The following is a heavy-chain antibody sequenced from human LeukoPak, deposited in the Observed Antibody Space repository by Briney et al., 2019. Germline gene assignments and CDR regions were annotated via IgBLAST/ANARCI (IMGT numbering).Heavy chain of an antibody. CDR1: GGSISSSSYY. CDR2: IYTSGST. CDR3: ARIDGGGEYYFDS. V-gene: IGHV4-39*07. D-gene: IGHD3-16*01. J-gene: IGHJ4*02. Sequence: PSETLSLTCTVSGGSISSSSYYWGWIRQPPGKGLEWIGSIYTSGSTNYNPSLKSRVTISVDTSKDQFSLKLSSVTAADTAVYYCARIDGGGEYYFDSWGQGTLVTVSS.